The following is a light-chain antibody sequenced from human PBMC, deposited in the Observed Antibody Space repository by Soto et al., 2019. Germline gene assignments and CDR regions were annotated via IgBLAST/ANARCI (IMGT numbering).Light chain of an antibody. CDR3: QVWDISKDQQV. CDR2: GDD. CDR1: DTASTS. V-gene: IGLV3-21*02. J-gene: IGLJ1*01. Sequence: SYDLTQPPSVSVSPKQTATITCGAKDTASTSAQWYQQRPGQPPVLVVYGDDARPSGIRERFSGTNSGDTATLSISRVKPGDEAYEYCQVWDISKDQQVFGTGTKVTVL.